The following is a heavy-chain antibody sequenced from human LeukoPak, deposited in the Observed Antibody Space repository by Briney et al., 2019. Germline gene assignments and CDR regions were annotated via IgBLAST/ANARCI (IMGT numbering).Heavy chain of an antibody. Sequence: GGSLRLSCAASGFTVSSNYMSWVRQAPGKWLEWVSVIYSGGSTYYADSVKGRFTISRDNSKNTLYLQMNSLRAEDTAVYYCASLLGYYYYYYMDVWGKGTTVTVYS. CDR1: GFTVSSNY. V-gene: IGHV3-53*01. CDR2: IYSGGST. J-gene: IGHJ6*03. CDR3: ASLLGYYYYYYMDV.